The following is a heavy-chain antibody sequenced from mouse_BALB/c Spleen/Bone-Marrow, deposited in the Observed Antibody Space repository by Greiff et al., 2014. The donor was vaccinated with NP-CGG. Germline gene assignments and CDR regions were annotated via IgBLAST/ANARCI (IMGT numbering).Heavy chain of an antibody. V-gene: IGHV1-9*01. CDR2: ILPGSGST. CDR1: GYTFSSYW. J-gene: IGHJ3*01. CDR3: ARRGISWFAY. Sequence: VKLMESGAELMKPGASVKISCKATGYTFSSYWIEWVKQRPGHGLEWIGEILPGSGSTNYNVKFKGKATFTADTSSNTAYMQLSSLTSEDSAVYYCARRGISWFAYWGQGTLVTVSA.